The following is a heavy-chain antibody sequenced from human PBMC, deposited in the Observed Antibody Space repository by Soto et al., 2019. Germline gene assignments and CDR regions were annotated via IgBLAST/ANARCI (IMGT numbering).Heavy chain of an antibody. Sequence: SVKVSCKASGGTFSSYSISWVRQAPGQGLEWMGGIIPIFGTANYAQKFQGRVTITADESTSTAYMELSSLRSEDTAVYYCARDRGELPVWFDPWGQGTLVTVSS. CDR1: GGTFSSYS. V-gene: IGHV1-69*13. J-gene: IGHJ5*02. CDR2: IIPIFGTA. D-gene: IGHD1-26*01. CDR3: ARDRGELPVWFDP.